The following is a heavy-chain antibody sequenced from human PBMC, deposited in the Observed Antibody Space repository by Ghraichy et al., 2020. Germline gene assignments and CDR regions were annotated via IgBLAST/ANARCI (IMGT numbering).Heavy chain of an antibody. J-gene: IGHJ1*01. CDR1: GYTFTSYG. CDR2: ISGYNGNT. D-gene: IGHD3-10*01. Sequence: ASVKVSCKASGYTFTSYGISWVRQAPGQGLEWMGWISGYNGNTKYAQKLQGRVTMTTDTSTRTAYMELRSLRSDDTAVYYCASDYRGYFHGSGSYYNPPAEYFEHWGQGTLVTVSS. V-gene: IGHV1-18*04. CDR3: ASDYRGYFHGSGSYYNPPAEYFEH.